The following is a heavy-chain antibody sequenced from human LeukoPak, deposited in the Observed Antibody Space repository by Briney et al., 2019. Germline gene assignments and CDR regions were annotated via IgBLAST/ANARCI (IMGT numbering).Heavy chain of an antibody. CDR2: IRYDGSNK. CDR1: GFSFSSYG. CDR3: AKDGTGGRAFDI. J-gene: IGHJ3*02. Sequence: GGSLRLSCAASGFSFSSYGMHWVRQAPGKGLDWVAFIRYDGSNKYYADSVKGRFTISRDNSKNTLYLQMNSLRAEDTAVYYCAKDGTGGRAFDIWGQGTMVTVSS. D-gene: IGHD1-14*01. V-gene: IGHV3-30*02.